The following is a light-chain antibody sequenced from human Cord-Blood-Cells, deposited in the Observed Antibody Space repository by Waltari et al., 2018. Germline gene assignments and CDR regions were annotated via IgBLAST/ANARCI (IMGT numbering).Light chain of an antibody. CDR3: QQSYSTPFT. Sequence: DIQMTQSPSSLSASVGDRVTITCRASQSISSYLNWYQQKPGKAPKLLIYAASSFQSGVPSRFSGSGSGTEFTLTISSLQPEDFATYYYQQSYSTPFTFGPGTKVDIK. CDR2: AAS. J-gene: IGKJ3*01. V-gene: IGKV1-39*01. CDR1: QSISSY.